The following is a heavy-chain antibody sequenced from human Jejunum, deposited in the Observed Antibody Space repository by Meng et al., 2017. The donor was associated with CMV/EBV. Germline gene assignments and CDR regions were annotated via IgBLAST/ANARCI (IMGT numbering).Heavy chain of an antibody. V-gene: IGHV4-59*11. Sequence: SITRHYWNWLRQPPGKGLEWIGYIGYTGISNYTPSLTSRVSMSVDVSNNQFSLTLSSVTAADTAVYYCAGPQVRYSYGYKSFDYWGQGILVTVS. CDR2: IGYTGIS. CDR3: AGPQVRYSYGYKSFDY. J-gene: IGHJ4*02. D-gene: IGHD5-18*01. CDR1: SITRHY.